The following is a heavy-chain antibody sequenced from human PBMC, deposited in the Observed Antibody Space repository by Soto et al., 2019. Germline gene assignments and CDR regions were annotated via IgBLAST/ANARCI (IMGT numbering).Heavy chain of an antibody. CDR1: GYSIASGYY. CDR2: IYHAGSV. Sequence: QALSLTCAVSGYSIASGYYWAGMRQSPGKGLEGMGSIYHAGSVYYNPSLNSGGAVSLDTSKNHVSLKLTSVTAADTAVYCCARTFDYYRMDVWGQGTTVTVSS. CDR3: ARTFDYYRMDV. J-gene: IGHJ6*02. V-gene: IGHV4-38-2*01.